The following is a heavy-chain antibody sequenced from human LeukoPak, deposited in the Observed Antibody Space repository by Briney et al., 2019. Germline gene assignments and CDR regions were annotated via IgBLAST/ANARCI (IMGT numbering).Heavy chain of an antibody. D-gene: IGHD3-22*01. CDR3: ARDYFDSSGYYRD. Sequence: PSETLSLTCTVSGGSISSSSYYWGWLRQPPGKGLEWIGSIYYSGSTYYNPSLKSRVTISVDTSKNQFSLKLSSVTAADTAVYYCARDYFDSSGYYRDWGQGTLVTVSS. J-gene: IGHJ4*02. CDR2: IYYSGST. V-gene: IGHV4-39*07. CDR1: GGSISSSSYY.